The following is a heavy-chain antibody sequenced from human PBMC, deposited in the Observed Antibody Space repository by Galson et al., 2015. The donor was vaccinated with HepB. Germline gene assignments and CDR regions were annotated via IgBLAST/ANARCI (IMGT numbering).Heavy chain of an antibody. V-gene: IGHV3-74*01. D-gene: IGHD3-3*01. CDR3: ARNYDFWSGYRVLFDY. CDR1: GFTFSSYW. J-gene: IGHJ4*02. Sequence: SLRLSCAASGFTFSSYWMHWVRQAPGKGLVWVSRINSDGSSTSYADSVKGRFTISRDNAKNTLYLQMNSLRAEDTAEYYCARNYDFWSGYRVLFDYWGQGTLVTVSS. CDR2: INSDGSST.